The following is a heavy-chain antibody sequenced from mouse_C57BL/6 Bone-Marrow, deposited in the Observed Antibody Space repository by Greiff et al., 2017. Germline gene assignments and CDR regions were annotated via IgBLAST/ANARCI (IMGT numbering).Heavy chain of an antibody. V-gene: IGHV14-4*01. CDR2: IDPEIGDT. CDR3: SSLDGNYFDF. Sequence: VQLQQSGAELVRPGASVKLSCTASGFNIKDDYIHWVKQRPEQGLEWIGLIDPEIGDTEYASKFQGKATITSDTSSNTAYLQLSSLTSEDTAVYYCSSLDGNYFDFWGQGTPLTVAS. D-gene: IGHD2-1*01. CDR1: GFNIKDDY. J-gene: IGHJ2*01.